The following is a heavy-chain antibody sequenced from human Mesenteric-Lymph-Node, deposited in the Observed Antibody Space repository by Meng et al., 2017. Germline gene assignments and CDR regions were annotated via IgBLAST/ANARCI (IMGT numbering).Heavy chain of an antibody. J-gene: IGHJ4*02. D-gene: IGHD1-7*01. CDR3: AKDLNWNSFDY. CDR2: INTDGSRT. Sequence: GESLKISCAASGFTFSNSWMNWVRQAPGQGLVWVSRINTDGSRTAYADSVKGRFTISRDNAKRSLYLQMNSLRAEDTAVYYCAKDLNWNSFDYWGQGKRVTGAS. CDR1: GFTFSNSW. V-gene: IGHV3-74*01.